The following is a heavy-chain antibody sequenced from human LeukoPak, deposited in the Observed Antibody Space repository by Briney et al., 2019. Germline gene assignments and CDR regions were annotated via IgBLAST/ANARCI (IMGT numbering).Heavy chain of an antibody. J-gene: IGHJ3*02. V-gene: IGHV4-39*06. D-gene: IGHD3-3*01. CDR1: GGSISSSSYY. Sequence: SETLSLTCTVSGGSISSSSYYWGWIRQPPGKGLEWIGSIYYSGSTYYNPSLKSRVTISVDTSKNQFPLKLSSVTAADTAVYYCARDATYYDFWSGYYPDDAFDIWGQGTMVTVSS. CDR3: ARDATYYDFWSGYYPDDAFDI. CDR2: IYYSGST.